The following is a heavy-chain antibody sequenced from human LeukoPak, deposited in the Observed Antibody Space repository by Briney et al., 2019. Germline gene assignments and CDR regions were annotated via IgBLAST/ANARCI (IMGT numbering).Heavy chain of an antibody. Sequence: GGSLRLSCAASRFTFSSYSMNWVRQAPGKGLGWVSSISSSSSYIYYADSVKGRFTISRDNAKNSLYLQMNSLRAEDTAVYYCARGYGGNSSRNQKMYYFDYWGQGTLVTVSS. CDR3: ARGYGGNSSRNQKMYYFDY. CDR2: ISSSSSYI. D-gene: IGHD4-23*01. J-gene: IGHJ4*02. V-gene: IGHV3-21*01. CDR1: RFTFSSYS.